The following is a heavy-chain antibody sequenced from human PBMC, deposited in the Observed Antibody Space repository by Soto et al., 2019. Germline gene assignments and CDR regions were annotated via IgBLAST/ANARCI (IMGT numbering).Heavy chain of an antibody. J-gene: IGHJ6*02. CDR2: IKSKTDGGTT. CDR3: TNIVSSGRHEDTWEYYYGMDV. CDR1: GFTFSNAW. Sequence: GGSLRLSCAASGFTFSNAWMNWVRQAPGKGLEWVGRIKSKTDGGTTDYAAPVKGRFTISRDDSKNTLYLQMNSLKTEDTAVYYCTNIVSSGRHEDTWEYYYGMDVWGQGTTVTVSS. D-gene: IGHD2-21*01. V-gene: IGHV3-15*07.